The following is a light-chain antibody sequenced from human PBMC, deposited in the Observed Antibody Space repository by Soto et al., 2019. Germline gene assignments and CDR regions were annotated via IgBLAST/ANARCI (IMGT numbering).Light chain of an antibody. CDR3: AAWDDSLNGRV. J-gene: IGLJ3*02. CDR2: KNN. V-gene: IGLV1-44*01. CDR1: SSNIGSNT. Sequence: QSVLTQPPSASGTPGQRVTISCSGSSSNIGSNTVNWYQQLPGRAPKLLIYKNNQRPSGVPDRFSGSKSDTSASLAISGLQSEDEADYYCAAWDDSLNGRVFGGGTKLTVL.